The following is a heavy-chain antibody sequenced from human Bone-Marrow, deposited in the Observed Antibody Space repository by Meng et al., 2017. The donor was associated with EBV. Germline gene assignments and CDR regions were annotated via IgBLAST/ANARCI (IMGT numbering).Heavy chain of an antibody. V-gene: IGHV4-4*02. CDR2: IYHSGST. CDR3: ARGNAYNVPSFDY. J-gene: IGHJ4*02. D-gene: IGHD5-24*01. Sequence: LQESGPGPVHPSGPRSLTCASPGGSTSSSNWWSWVRQPPGKGLEWIGEIYHSGSTNYNPSLKSRVTISVDKSGNQFSLNLNSVTAADTAVYYCARGNAYNVPSFDYWGQGTLVTVSS. CDR1: GGSTSSSNW.